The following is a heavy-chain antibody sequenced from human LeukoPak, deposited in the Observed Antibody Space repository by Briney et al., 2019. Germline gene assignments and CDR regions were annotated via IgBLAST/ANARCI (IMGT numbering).Heavy chain of an antibody. CDR3: ARDEGHYGSAHGMDV. V-gene: IGHV4-59*01. CDR2: IYYSGST. Sequence: SETLSLTCTVSGGSISSYYWSRIRQPPGKGLEWIGYIYYSGSTNYNPSLKSRVTISVDTSKNQFSLKLSSVTAADTAVYYCARDEGHYGSAHGMDVWGQGTTVTVSS. J-gene: IGHJ6*02. CDR1: GGSISSYY. D-gene: IGHD3-10*01.